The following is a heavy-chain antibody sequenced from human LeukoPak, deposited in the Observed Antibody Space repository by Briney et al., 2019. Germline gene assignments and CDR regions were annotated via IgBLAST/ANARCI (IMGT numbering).Heavy chain of an antibody. Sequence: VASVKVSCKASGYTFTSYGISWVRQAPGQGLEWMGWISAYNGNTNYAQKLQGRVTMTTDTSTSTAYMELRSLRSDDTAVYYCARDYGGNKNSGYMDVWGKGTTVTVSS. J-gene: IGHJ6*03. CDR3: ARDYGGNKNSGYMDV. CDR2: ISAYNGNT. D-gene: IGHD4-23*01. V-gene: IGHV1-18*01. CDR1: GYTFTSYG.